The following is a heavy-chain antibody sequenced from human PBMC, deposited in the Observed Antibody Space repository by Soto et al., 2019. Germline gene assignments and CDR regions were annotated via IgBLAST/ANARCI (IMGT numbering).Heavy chain of an antibody. J-gene: IGHJ6*02. D-gene: IGHD6-19*01. V-gene: IGHV3-7*03. CDR3: AREIAVAGFYYYYHGMDV. Sequence: GGSLRLSCAASGFTFSSYWMSWVRQAPGKGLEWVANIKQDGSEKYYVDSVKGRFTISRDNAKNSLYLQMNSLRAEDTAVYYCAREIAVAGFYYYYHGMDVWGQGTTVTVSS. CDR2: IKQDGSEK. CDR1: GFTFSSYW.